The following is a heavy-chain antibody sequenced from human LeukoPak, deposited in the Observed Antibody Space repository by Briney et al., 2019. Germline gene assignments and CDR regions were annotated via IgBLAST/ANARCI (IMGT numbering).Heavy chain of an antibody. CDR2: MYHSGST. CDR3: ARQTSKGWGIHY. V-gene: IGHV4-38-2*01. Sequence: ETLSLTCAVSGYSISSGYYWGWIRQPPGEGLEWIGSMYHSGSTYYNPSLKSRVTTAVDTSKNQFSLKLSSVTAADTAVYYCARQTSKGWGIHYWGQGTLVTVSS. J-gene: IGHJ4*02. D-gene: IGHD3-16*01. CDR1: GYSISSGYY.